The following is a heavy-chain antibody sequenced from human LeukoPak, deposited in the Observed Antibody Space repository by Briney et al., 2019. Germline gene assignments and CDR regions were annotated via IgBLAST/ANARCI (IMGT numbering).Heavy chain of an antibody. J-gene: IGHJ5*02. CDR3: AARGESTGYYGS. CDR2: IKTADGTI. D-gene: IGHD3-10*01. Sequence: ASVRVSCTTSGYTFTRYGITWVRQAPGQGPEWIGWIKTADGTINYAPKLQDRVTLTADTFTSTAYLEVRSLTPDDTAIYYCAARGESTGYYGSWGKGTLVTVSS. CDR1: GYTFTRYG. V-gene: IGHV1-18*01.